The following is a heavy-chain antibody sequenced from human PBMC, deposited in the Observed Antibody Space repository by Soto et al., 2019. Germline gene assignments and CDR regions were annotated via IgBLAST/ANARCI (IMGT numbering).Heavy chain of an antibody. CDR2: IYPGDSDT. CDR1: GYSFTSYW. V-gene: IGHV5-51*01. CDR3: VRMDHEMTGVAGLFDD. D-gene: IGHD2-8*01. J-gene: IGHJ4*02. Sequence: PGESLKISCKGSGYSFTSYWIAWVRQMSGKGLEWMGMIYPGDSDTRYSPSFQGQVTISADKSISTAYLQLIRLKASDTAMYYCVRMDHEMTGVAGLFDDWGQGVLVTVSS.